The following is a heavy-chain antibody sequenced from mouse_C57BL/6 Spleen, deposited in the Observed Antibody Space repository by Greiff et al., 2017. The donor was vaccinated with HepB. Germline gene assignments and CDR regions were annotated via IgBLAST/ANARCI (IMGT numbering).Heavy chain of an antibody. CDR2: IYPGGGYT. D-gene: IGHD1-1*01. J-gene: IGHJ2*01. CDR3: ARAPYYYGSSFDY. Sequence: VKLQESGAELVRPGTSVKMSCKASGYTFTNYWIGWAKQRPGHGLEWIGDIYPGGGYTNYNEKFKGKATLTADKSSSTAYMQFSSLTSEDSAIYYCARAPYYYGSSFDYWGQGTTLTVSS. CDR1: GYTFTNYW. V-gene: IGHV1-63*01.